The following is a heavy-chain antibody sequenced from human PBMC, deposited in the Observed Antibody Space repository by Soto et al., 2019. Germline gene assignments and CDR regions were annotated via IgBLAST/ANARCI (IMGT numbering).Heavy chain of an antibody. J-gene: IGHJ6*02. CDR3: ARKIGVTYYYYYGMDV. D-gene: IGHD3-3*01. CDR2: IYYSGST. V-gene: IGHV4-59*01. Sequence: SETLSLTCTVSGGSISSYYWSWIRQPPGKGLELIGYIYYSGSTNYNPSLKSRVTISVDTSKNQFSLKLSSVTAADTAVYYCARKIGVTYYYYYGMDVWGQGTTVTVSS. CDR1: GGSISSYY.